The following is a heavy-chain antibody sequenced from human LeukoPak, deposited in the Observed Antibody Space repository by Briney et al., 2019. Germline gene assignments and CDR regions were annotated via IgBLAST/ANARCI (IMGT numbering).Heavy chain of an antibody. Sequence: GGSLRLSCAASGFTFSSYWMNWVRQAPGKGLVWVSRIASDGSSTTYADSVKGRFTISRDNSKNTLYLQMNSLRAEDTAVYYCAKVSSFYGMDVWGQGTTVTVSS. D-gene: IGHD6-6*01. CDR2: IASDGSST. V-gene: IGHV3-74*01. J-gene: IGHJ6*02. CDR3: AKVSSFYGMDV. CDR1: GFTFSSYW.